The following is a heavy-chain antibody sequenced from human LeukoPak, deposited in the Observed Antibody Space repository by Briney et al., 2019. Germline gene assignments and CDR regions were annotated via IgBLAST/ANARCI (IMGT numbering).Heavy chain of an antibody. CDR1: GFTLSIYG. J-gene: IGHJ4*02. Sequence: GGSLRLSCATSGFTLSIYGMHWAPQAPGKGLGWVACIRNDGPNKYYADSVKGRFSISRDNSEHTLYMQMNSLRAEDTAVYYCAKDRERWPQSYFDYWGQGTLVTVSS. CDR2: IRNDGPNK. D-gene: IGHD5-24*01. V-gene: IGHV3-30*02. CDR3: AKDRERWPQSYFDY.